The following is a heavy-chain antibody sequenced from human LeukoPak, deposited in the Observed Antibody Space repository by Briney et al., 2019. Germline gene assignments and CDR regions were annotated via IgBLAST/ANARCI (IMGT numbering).Heavy chain of an antibody. D-gene: IGHD4-23*01. Sequence: SETLSLTCTVSGGSISSSSYYWGWIRQPPGKGLEWIGSIYHSGSTNYNPSLKSRVTISVDKSKNQFSLKLSSVTAADTAVYYCATRPTPPYYYYYMDVWGKGTTVTVSS. CDR2: IYHSGST. J-gene: IGHJ6*03. V-gene: IGHV4-39*07. CDR1: GGSISSSSYY. CDR3: ATRPTPPYYYYYMDV.